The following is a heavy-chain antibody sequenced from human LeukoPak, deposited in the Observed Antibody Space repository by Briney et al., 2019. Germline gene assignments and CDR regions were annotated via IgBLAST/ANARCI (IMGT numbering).Heavy chain of an antibody. J-gene: IGHJ4*02. CDR3: ARESIIVGASVAIDY. Sequence: SETLSLTCAVYGGSFSGYYWSWIRQPPGKGLEWIGEINHSGSTNYNPSLKSRVTILVDTSKKQFSLKLSSMTAADTAVYYCARESIIVGASVAIDYWGQGTLVTVSS. D-gene: IGHD1-26*01. CDR2: INHSGST. V-gene: IGHV4-34*01. CDR1: GGSFSGYY.